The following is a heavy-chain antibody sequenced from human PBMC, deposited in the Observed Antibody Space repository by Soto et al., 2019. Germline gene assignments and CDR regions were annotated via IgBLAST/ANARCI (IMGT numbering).Heavy chain of an antibody. CDR1: GYTFTSYG. CDR3: ARDLELKPENTMIVGVFEY. Sequence: QVQLVQSGAEVKKPGASVKVSCKASGYTFTSYGIIWVRQAPGQGLEWMGWISAYNGNTNYAQKLQGRVTMTTDTSTSTAYMELRSLRSDDTAVYYCARDLELKPENTMIVGVFEYWGQGTLVTVSS. D-gene: IGHD3-22*01. J-gene: IGHJ4*02. CDR2: ISAYNGNT. V-gene: IGHV1-18*04.